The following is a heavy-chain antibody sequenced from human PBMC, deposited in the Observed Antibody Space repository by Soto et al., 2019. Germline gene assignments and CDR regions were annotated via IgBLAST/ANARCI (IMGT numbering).Heavy chain of an antibody. Sequence: QVDLQESGPGLVKPSQTLSLTCSVSGDSLTIGGHYWTWIRQHPGKGLEWIGYIYHSGSTYYSPSLKSRVTISVSTSENRFSLKLTSVTAADTAVYYCARGGDGFDLWGQGKMVTVSS. V-gene: IGHV4-31*03. CDR1: GDSLTIGGHY. CDR3: ARGGDGFDL. J-gene: IGHJ3*01. CDR2: IYHSGST.